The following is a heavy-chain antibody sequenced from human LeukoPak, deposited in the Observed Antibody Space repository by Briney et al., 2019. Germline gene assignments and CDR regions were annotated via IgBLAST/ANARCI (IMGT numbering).Heavy chain of an antibody. J-gene: IGHJ3*02. CDR1: GGSISSSSYY. D-gene: IGHD4-17*01. V-gene: IGHV4-39*07. CDR3: ARVQIYGDDAFDI. Sequence: SETLSLTCTVSGGSISSSSYYWGWIRQPPGTGLEWIGSIYYSGSTYYNPSLKSRVTISVDTSKNQFSLKLSSVTAADTAVYYCARVQIYGDDAFDIWGQGTMVTASS. CDR2: IYYSGST.